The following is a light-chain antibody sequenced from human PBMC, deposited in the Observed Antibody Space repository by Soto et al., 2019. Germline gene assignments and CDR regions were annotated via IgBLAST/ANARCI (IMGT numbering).Light chain of an antibody. CDR1: QSISGNY. CDR2: GAS. Sequence: EIVLTQSPGTLSLSPVEIATLSCMASQSISGNYLAWYQQKPGQAPRLLIYGASNRATGIPERFSGSGSGTDFTLTIGRLEPQDSAMYYCQQYVISVNCGQGTRREIK. CDR3: QQYVISVN. J-gene: IGKJ5*01. V-gene: IGKV3-20*01.